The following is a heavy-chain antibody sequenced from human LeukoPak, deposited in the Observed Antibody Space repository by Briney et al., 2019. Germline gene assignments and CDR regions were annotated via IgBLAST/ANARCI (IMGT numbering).Heavy chain of an antibody. V-gene: IGHV3-21*01. Sequence: PGGSLRLSCAASGFTFSSYSMNWVRQAPGKGLEWVSYISSSSSYIYYADSVKGRFTISRDNAKNSLYLQMNSLRAEDTAVYYCAIEESGYYYNPFDYWGQGTLVTVSS. CDR3: AIEESGYYYNPFDY. CDR2: ISSSSSYI. CDR1: GFTFSSYS. D-gene: IGHD3-22*01. J-gene: IGHJ4*02.